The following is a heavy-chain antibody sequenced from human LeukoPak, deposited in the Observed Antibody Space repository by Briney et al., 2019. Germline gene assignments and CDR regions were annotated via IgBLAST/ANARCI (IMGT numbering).Heavy chain of an antibody. J-gene: IGHJ4*02. CDR3: ARARYSGGWLNY. Sequence: SETLSLTCAVYGGSFSGYYWSWIRQPPGKGLEWIGEINHSGSTNYNPSLKSRVTISVDTSKNQFSLKLSSVTAADTAVYYCARARYSGGWLNYWGQGTLVTVSS. V-gene: IGHV4-34*01. CDR2: INHSGST. CDR1: GGSFSGYY. D-gene: IGHD6-19*01.